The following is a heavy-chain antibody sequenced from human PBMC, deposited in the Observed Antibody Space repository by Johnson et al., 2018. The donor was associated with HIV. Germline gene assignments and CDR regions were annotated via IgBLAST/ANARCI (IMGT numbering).Heavy chain of an antibody. CDR2: ISFDGNLK. J-gene: IGHJ3*02. CDR3: ATSHGSHGAFDI. CDR1: GLSFSNFG. Sequence: QMQLVESGGGVVQPGKSLILSCVVSGLSFSNFGIHWVRQAPGKGPEWVAVISFDGNLKKYADSVKGRFTISRDNSKNTLYLQMNSLRAEDTAVYYCATSHGSHGAFDIWGQGTMVTVSS. D-gene: IGHD1-26*01. V-gene: IGHV3-33*08.